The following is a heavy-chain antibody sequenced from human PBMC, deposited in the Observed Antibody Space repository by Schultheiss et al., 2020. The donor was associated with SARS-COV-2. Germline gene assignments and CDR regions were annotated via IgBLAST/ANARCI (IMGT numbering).Heavy chain of an antibody. Sequence: GGSLRLSCAASGFTFSSYAMSWVRQAPGKGLEWVSYISSSGSTVYYADSVKGRFTISRDNSKNTLYLQMNSLRAEDTAVYYCARVVVAPDYWGQGTLVTVSS. D-gene: IGHD2-15*01. CDR3: ARVVVAPDY. CDR2: ISSSGSTV. CDR1: GFTFSSYA. J-gene: IGHJ4*02. V-gene: IGHV3-23*01.